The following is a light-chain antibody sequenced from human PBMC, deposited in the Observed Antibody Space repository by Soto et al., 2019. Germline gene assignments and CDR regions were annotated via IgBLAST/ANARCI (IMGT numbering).Light chain of an antibody. Sequence: QSALTQPRSVSGSPGQSVTISCTGTSSDVGGYNYVSWYQQDPGKAPKLMIYDVTKRPSGVPDRFSGSKSGNTASLTISGLQAKDEADYYCSSYAGSYPFVFGTGTKVTVL. CDR1: SSDVGGYNY. J-gene: IGLJ1*01. V-gene: IGLV2-11*01. CDR2: DVT. CDR3: SSYAGSYPFV.